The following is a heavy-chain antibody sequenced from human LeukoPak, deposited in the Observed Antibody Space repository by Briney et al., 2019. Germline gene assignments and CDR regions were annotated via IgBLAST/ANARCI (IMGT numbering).Heavy chain of an antibody. J-gene: IGHJ5*02. CDR1: GGSISNSGYY. CDR2: IYYSGST. CDR3: ARAPFNYYQAFDP. V-gene: IGHV4-39*01. Sequence: SETLTLTCTVSGGSISNSGYYWGCIRQPPGKGLEWIGNIYYSGSTYYNPSLKSRVTISVDTSKNQFSLKMTSVTAADTAVYYCARAPFNYYQAFDPWGQGTLVTVSS. D-gene: IGHD4-11*01.